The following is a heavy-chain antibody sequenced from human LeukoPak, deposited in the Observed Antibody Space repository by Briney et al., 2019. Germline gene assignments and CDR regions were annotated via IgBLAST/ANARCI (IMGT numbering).Heavy chain of an antibody. J-gene: IGHJ4*02. CDR3: ARGPRQPWLPDY. D-gene: IGHD5-18*01. V-gene: IGHV4-34*01. Sequence: SETLSLTCAVYGGSFSGYFWSWIRQAPGKGLEWIGEINHSGSTNYNPSLKSRVTISIDTSKNQFSLKLSSVTAADTAVYYCARGPRQPWLPDYWGQGTLVTVSS. CDR1: GGSFSGYF. CDR2: INHSGST.